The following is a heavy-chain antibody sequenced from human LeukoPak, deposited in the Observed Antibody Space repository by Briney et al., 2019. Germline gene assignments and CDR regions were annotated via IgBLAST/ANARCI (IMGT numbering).Heavy chain of an antibody. CDR1: GYAFTTYG. V-gene: IGHV7-4-1*02. CDR3: ARSYYYEQYYFDY. D-gene: IGHD3-22*01. CDR2: INTNTGNP. J-gene: IGHJ4*02. Sequence: GASVKVSCKASGYAFTTYGINWVRQAPGQGLEWMGWINTNTGNPTYAQGFTGRFVFSLDTSVSTAYLQISSLKAEDTAVYYCARSYYYEQYYFDYWGQGTLVTVSS.